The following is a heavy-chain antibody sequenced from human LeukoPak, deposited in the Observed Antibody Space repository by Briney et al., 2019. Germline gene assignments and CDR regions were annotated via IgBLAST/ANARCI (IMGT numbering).Heavy chain of an antibody. CDR3: AREPHYDLLTGYALGYLDL. J-gene: IGHJ2*01. D-gene: IGHD3-9*01. CDR1: GYTFTGYY. V-gene: IGHV1-2*02. Sequence: REASVKVSCKASGYTFTGYYMHWVRQAPGQGLEWMGWINSNSGDTNYAQKFQGRVTMTRDTSISTAYMELSRLRSDDTAVYYCAREPHYDLLTGYALGYLDLWGRGTLLTVSS. CDR2: INSNSGDT.